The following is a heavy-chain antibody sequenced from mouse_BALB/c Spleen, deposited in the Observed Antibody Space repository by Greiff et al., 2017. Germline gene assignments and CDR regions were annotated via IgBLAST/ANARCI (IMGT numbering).Heavy chain of an antibody. CDR3: ARYYRYDVYYAMDY. V-gene: IGHV1-7*01. CDR1: GYTFTSYW. CDR2: INPSTGYT. Sequence: QVQLKESGAELAKPGASVKMSCKASGYTFTSYWMHWVKQRPGQGLEWIGYINPSTGYTEYNQKFKDKATLTADKSSSTAYMQLSSLTSEDSAVYYCARYYRYDVYYAMDYWGQGTSVTVSS. J-gene: IGHJ4*01. D-gene: IGHD2-14*01.